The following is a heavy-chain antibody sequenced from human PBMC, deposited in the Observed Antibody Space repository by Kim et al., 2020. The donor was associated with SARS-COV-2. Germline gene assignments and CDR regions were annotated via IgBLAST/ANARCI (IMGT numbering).Heavy chain of an antibody. J-gene: IGHJ4*02. CDR2: IYHSGST. CDR3: ARLPHDSSGYIDS. D-gene: IGHD3-22*01. Sequence: SETLSLTCTVSGDSISNSFYYWGWIRQPPGKGLEWIGSIYHSGSTYDNTSLKSRVTISLDTSKNQFSLKLSSVTAADTAVYYCARLPHDSSGYIDSWGQGTLVTVSS. V-gene: IGHV4-39*01. CDR1: GDSISNSFYY.